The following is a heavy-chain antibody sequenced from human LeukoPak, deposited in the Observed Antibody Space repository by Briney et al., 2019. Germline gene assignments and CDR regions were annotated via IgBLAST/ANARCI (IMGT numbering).Heavy chain of an antibody. CDR2: INHSGST. D-gene: IGHD3-10*01. Sequence: SETLSLTCAVYGGSFSGYYWSWIRQPPGKGLEWIGEINHSGSTNHNPSLKSRVTISVDTSKNQFSLKLSSVTAADTAVYYCARHYYGSGSYWSYYYYMDVWGKGTTVTISS. CDR3: ARHYYGSGSYWSYYYYMDV. CDR1: GGSFSGYY. V-gene: IGHV4-34*01. J-gene: IGHJ6*03.